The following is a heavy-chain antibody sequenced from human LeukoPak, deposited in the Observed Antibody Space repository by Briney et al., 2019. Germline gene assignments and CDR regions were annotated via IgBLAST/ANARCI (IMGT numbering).Heavy chain of an antibody. CDR1: GGTFSSYA. J-gene: IGHJ6*02. CDR3: ARNVAVADLYYYYGMDV. Sequence: SVKVSYKASGGTFSSYAISWVRQAPGQGLEWMGGIIPIFGTANYAQKFQGRVTITADESTSTAYMELSSLRSEDTAVYYCARNVAVADLYYYYGMDVWGQGTTVTVSS. V-gene: IGHV1-69*13. D-gene: IGHD6-19*01. CDR2: IIPIFGTA.